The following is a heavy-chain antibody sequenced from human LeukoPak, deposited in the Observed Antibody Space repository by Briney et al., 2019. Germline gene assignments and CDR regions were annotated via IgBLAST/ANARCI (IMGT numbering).Heavy chain of an antibody. CDR1: GXPFSSYV. J-gene: IGHJ4*02. D-gene: IGHD2-15*01. CDR3: ARDFTDIRGGGYFDN. Sequence: GGSLRLSCAASGXPFSSYVMHWLRQAPGKGPEWVAVIWFDGGKIYYADSVKGRFTISRDNSKNTLYLQMNSLRAEDTAVYHCARDFTDIRGGGYFDNWGQGTLVTVSS. V-gene: IGHV3-33*01. CDR2: IWFDGGKI.